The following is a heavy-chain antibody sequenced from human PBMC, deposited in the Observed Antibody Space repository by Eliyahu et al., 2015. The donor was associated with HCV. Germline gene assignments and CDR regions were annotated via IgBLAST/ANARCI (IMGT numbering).Heavy chain of an antibody. J-gene: IGHJ4*02. CDR1: GASISRYY. Sequence: QVQLQESDPGLVKPSETLSLTCSVSGASISRYYWSWIRQPPGKGLEWIGYIHYSGSTNYNPSLKSRVTISVDTSKNQFSLNLRSVTAADTAVYYCARVRSRDFWSGYFYFDYWGQGTLVTVSS. V-gene: IGHV4-59*01. D-gene: IGHD3-3*01. CDR3: ARVRSRDFWSGYFYFDY. CDR2: IHYSGST.